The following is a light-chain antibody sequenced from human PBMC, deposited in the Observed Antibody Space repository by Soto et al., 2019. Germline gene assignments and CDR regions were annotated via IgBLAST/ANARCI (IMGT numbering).Light chain of an antibody. J-gene: IGKJ1*01. Sequence: IGLTQSTSALSVSPGERATLACRASQEFXSNFGWYQQKPGQAPRILXDCASTRATGSPARFSGRGSGTEFILTISSLQSEDFAVYYCQQYEDGTETFGQGTKVDIK. CDR3: QQYEDGTET. CDR1: QEFXSN. CDR2: CAS. V-gene: IGKV3-15*01.